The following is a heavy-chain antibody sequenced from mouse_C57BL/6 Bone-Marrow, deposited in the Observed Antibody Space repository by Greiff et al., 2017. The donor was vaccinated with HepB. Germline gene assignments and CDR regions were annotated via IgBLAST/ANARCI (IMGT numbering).Heavy chain of an antibody. CDR2: MRSKSSNYAT. Sequence: GGGLVQPQGSLKLSCAASGFTFNTYSMPWVRHAPGKGLEWVARMRSKSSNYATYYADSGNDRFTLSRDDSQSMLYRQMNNLKTEDTAMYDCVRDNTTVPYDFDDWGQGTTLTVSS. V-gene: IGHV10-3*01. CDR1: GFTFNTYS. J-gene: IGHJ2*01. CDR3: VRDNTTVPYDFDD. D-gene: IGHD1-1*01.